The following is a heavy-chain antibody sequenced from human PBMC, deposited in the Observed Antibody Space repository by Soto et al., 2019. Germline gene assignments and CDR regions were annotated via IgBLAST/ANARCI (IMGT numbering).Heavy chain of an antibody. J-gene: IGHJ3*02. V-gene: IGHV3-11*05. CDR1: GFTFSDYY. CDR2: IAGTSYYT. CDR3: ARAKSSGRDDAFDI. D-gene: IGHD1-26*01. Sequence: QVQPMESGGGLVEPGGSLRLSCGASGFTFSDYYMTWIRQAPGKGLEWVSYIAGTSYYTNYADSVKGRFIISRDNAKSSLYLQMKSLRAEDTAVYYCARAKSSGRDDAFDIWGQGTVVTVSS.